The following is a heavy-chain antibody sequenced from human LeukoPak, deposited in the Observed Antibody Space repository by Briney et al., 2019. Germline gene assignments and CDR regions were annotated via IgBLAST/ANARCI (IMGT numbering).Heavy chain of an antibody. V-gene: IGHV3-53*01. CDR1: EFSVGSNY. CDR3: AKGGPFGVLTPYYFDY. D-gene: IGHD3-3*01. J-gene: IGHJ4*02. CDR2: IYSGGST. Sequence: GGSLRLSCAASEFSVGSNYMTWVRQAPGKGLEWVSLIYSGGSTYYADSVKGRFTISRDNSKNTLYLQMNSLRAEDTAVYYCAKGGPFGVLTPYYFDYWGQGTLVTVSS.